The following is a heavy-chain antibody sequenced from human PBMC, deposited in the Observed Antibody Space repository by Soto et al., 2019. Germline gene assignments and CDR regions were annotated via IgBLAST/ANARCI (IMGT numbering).Heavy chain of an antibody. CDR1: GGSISSSSFH. CDR2: VYYSGST. CDR3: ARGVLH. Sequence: SETLSLTCTVSGGSISSSSFHWGWIRQPPGKGLEWIGTVYYSGSTYYSPSLKSRVTISVDTSKNQFSLKLSSVTAADTAVYYCARGVLHWGQGTLVTVSS. V-gene: IGHV4-39*01. J-gene: IGHJ4*01.